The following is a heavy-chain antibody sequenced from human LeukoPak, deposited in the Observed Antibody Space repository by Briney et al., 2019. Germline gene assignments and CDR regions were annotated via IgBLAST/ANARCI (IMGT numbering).Heavy chain of an antibody. CDR3: ARFPYGDYVLDY. Sequence: ASVKVSCKASGYTFTGYYMHWVRQAPGQGLEWMGWINPNSGGTNYAQKFQGRVTMTRDTSISTAYMELSRLRSDDTAVYYCARFPYGDYVLDYWGQGTLVTVSS. CDR2: INPNSGGT. D-gene: IGHD4-17*01. V-gene: IGHV1-2*02. J-gene: IGHJ4*02. CDR1: GYTFTGYY.